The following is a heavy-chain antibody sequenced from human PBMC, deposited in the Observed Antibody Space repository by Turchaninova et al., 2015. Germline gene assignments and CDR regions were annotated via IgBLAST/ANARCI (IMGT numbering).Heavy chain of an antibody. CDR1: GFSLSNYW. D-gene: IGHD7-27*01. V-gene: IGHV3-7*01. J-gene: IGHJ4*02. CDR2: INRDGSAK. Sequence: EVQLVESGGGLFQPGGSLSRSCAASGFSLSNYWMRWVRGGPGEGLEVVANINRDGSAKYCVASVMGRFTFSRDNAKNSLYLQMNSLRAEDTAVYYCARDANWDFAYWGQGALVTVSS. CDR3: ARDANWDFAY.